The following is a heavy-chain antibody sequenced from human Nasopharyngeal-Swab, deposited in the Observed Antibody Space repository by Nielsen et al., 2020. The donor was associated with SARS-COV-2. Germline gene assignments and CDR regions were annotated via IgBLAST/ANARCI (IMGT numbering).Heavy chain of an antibody. CDR3: ARDQIYKLVDP. Sequence: GESLKISCAASGFAFNTYWMHWVRQAPGKGLVWVSHINGDGTSATYTDSVKGRFSISRDNAKNMVYLHMSSLRDEDTGVYFCARDQIYKLVDPWGQGTLVTASS. CDR1: GFAFNTYW. D-gene: IGHD5-24*01. CDR2: INGDGTSA. J-gene: IGHJ5*02. V-gene: IGHV3-74*01.